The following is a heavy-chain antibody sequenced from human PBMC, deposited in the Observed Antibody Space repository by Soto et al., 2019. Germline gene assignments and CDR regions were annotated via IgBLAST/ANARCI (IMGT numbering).Heavy chain of an antibody. CDR1: GYTFTSYY. Sequence: GASVKVSCKASGYTFTSYYMHWVRQAPGQGLEWMGIINPSGGSTSYAQKFQGRVTMTRDTSTSTVYMELSSLRSEDTAVYYCARDPEDYYDSSGYPPPGYYYYGMDVWGQGTTVTVSS. V-gene: IGHV1-46*01. J-gene: IGHJ6*02. D-gene: IGHD3-22*01. CDR3: ARDPEDYYDSSGYPPPGYYYYGMDV. CDR2: INPSGGST.